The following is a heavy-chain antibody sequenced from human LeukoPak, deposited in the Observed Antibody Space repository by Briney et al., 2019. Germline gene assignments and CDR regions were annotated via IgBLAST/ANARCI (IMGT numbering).Heavy chain of an antibody. CDR1: GFTFSSYG. CDR3: AKVGATGNY. Sequence: GGSLRLSCAASGFTFSSYGMHWVRQAPGKGLEWVAVISYDGSNKYYADSVKGRFTISRDNSKNTLYLQMNSLRAEDTVVYYCAKVGATGNYWGQGTLVTVSS. J-gene: IGHJ4*02. CDR2: ISYDGSNK. V-gene: IGHV3-30*18. D-gene: IGHD1-26*01.